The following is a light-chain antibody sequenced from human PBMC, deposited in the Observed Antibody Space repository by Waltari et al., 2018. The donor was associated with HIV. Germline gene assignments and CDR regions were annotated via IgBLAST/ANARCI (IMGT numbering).Light chain of an antibody. CDR3: NSRDSSGNHYV. V-gene: IGLV3-19*01. CDR2: GKN. CDR1: SLRRDY. Sequence: SSELTQDPAVSVALGQTVRITCQGDSLRRDYASWYQLQPGQAPMLVISGKNIRPSGIPDRFSGSSSGNTASLTITGAQAEDEADYYCNSRDSSGNHYVFGNGTKVTVL. J-gene: IGLJ1*01.